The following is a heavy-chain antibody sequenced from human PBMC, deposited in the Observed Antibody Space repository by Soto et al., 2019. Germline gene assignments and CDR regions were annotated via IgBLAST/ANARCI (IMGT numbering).Heavy chain of an antibody. V-gene: IGHV3-23*01. CDR2: ISGSGGST. Sequence: EVQLLESGGGLVQPGGSLRRSCAASGFTFSSYAISWVRQAPGKGLECVSAISGSGGSTYYADSVKGRFTISRDKYKNTLYLQMNSLRAQDTAVYYCAKDWNRGIVVVPAAMKPIGYWGQGTLVTVSS. CDR3: AKDWNRGIVVVPAAMKPIGY. J-gene: IGHJ4*02. D-gene: IGHD2-2*01. CDR1: GFTFSSYA.